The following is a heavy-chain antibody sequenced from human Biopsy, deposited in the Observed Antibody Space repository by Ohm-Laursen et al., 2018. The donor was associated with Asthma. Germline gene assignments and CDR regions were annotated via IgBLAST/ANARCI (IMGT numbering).Heavy chain of an antibody. J-gene: IGHJ5*02. CDR1: GYPFIGYH. CDR2: INSNSGAT. CDR3: ARGLKSAGDRWFDP. V-gene: IGHV1-2*06. Sequence: VASVKVSCKVSGYPFIGYHIHWMRQAPGQGLEWMGRINSNSGATNYAQKFQGRVTMTRDTSISTAYMEVSRLRSDDTAVYYCARGLKSAGDRWFDPWGQGTLVTVSS. D-gene: IGHD6-13*01.